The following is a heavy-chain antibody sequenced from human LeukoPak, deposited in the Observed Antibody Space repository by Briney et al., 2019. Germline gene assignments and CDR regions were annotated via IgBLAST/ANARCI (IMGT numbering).Heavy chain of an antibody. J-gene: IGHJ4*02. CDR2: IYSDGNT. V-gene: IGHV3-53*01. Sequence: PGGSLRLSCAASGFTVSSNYMSWVRQAPGKGLEWVSLIYSDGNTYYADSVKGRFTIPRDNSKNTLYLQMNSLRAEDTAVYYCARDYPSFDYWGQGTLVTVSS. CDR3: ARDYPSFDY. D-gene: IGHD3-16*02. CDR1: GFTVSSNY.